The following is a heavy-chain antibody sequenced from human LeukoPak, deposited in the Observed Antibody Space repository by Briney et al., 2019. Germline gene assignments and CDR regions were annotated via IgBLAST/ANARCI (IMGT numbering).Heavy chain of an antibody. D-gene: IGHD5-18*01. CDR3: TTDLFQAGAYGYWAYYGMDG. J-gene: IGHJ6*02. Sequence: GGPLRLSCAASVFTFSNAWMSWLPKAPGRGGEWVRRNPSKSDGGTTDYAAPVKDRFTISRDDSTNTLYLQMNSLKTEDTAVYYCTTDLFQAGAYGYWAYYGMDGWGQGTTVT. CDR1: VFTFSNAW. CDR2: NPSKSDGGTT. V-gene: IGHV3-15*01.